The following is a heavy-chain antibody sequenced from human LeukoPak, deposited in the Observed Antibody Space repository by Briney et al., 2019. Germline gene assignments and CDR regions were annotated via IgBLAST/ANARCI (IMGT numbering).Heavy chain of an antibody. CDR3: ARLSYNWNDEKDY. V-gene: IGHV3-21*01. Sequence: GGSLRLSCAASGFTFSSYWMHWVRQAPGKGLEWVSSISSSSSYIYYADSVKGRFTISRDNAKNSLYLQMNSLRAEDTAVYYCARLSYNWNDEKDYWGQGTLVTVSS. J-gene: IGHJ4*02. CDR1: GFTFSSYW. D-gene: IGHD1-20*01. CDR2: ISSSSSYI.